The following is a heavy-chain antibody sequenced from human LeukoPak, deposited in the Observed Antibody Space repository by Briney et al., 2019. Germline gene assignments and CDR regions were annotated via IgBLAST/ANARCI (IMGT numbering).Heavy chain of an antibody. CDR2: INHSGST. CDR3: ARHARDTAMVTNWFDP. D-gene: IGHD5-18*01. Sequence: SETLSLTCAVYGGSFSGYYWSWIRQPPGKGLEWIGGINHSGSTNYNPSLKSRVTISVDTSKNQFSLKLSSVTAADTAVYYCARHARDTAMVTNWFDPWGQGTLVTVSS. J-gene: IGHJ5*02. CDR1: GGSFSGYY. V-gene: IGHV4-34*01.